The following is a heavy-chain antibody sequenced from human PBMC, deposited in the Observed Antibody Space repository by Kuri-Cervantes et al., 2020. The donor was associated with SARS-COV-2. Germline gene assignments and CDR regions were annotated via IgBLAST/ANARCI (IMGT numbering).Heavy chain of an antibody. CDR1: ETTFPNYD. CDR3: ARYLDWERGIDS. Sequence: ASVKVSCKAPETTFPNYDINWVRQATGQGLEWMGMVKTNSGNTLYAQIFQGRVTMTRDTSRSTAYMELSSLGSEDTAVYFCARYLDWERGIDSWGQGTLVTVSS. CDR2: VKTNSGNT. V-gene: IGHV1-8*01. D-gene: IGHD3/OR15-3a*01. J-gene: IGHJ4*02.